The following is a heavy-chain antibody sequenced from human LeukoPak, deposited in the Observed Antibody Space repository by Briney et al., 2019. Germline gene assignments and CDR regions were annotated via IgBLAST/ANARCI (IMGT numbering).Heavy chain of an antibody. CDR3: ARASYDFWSGYYTDDWNNWFDP. CDR2: IYYSGST. CDR1: GGSISSYY. J-gene: IGHJ5*02. D-gene: IGHD3-3*01. V-gene: IGHV4-59*01. Sequence: ETLSLTCTVSGGSISSYYWSWVRQPPGKGLEWVGXIYYSGSTNYNPSLKSRVTISVDTSKNQFSLKLSSVTAADTAVYYCARASYDFWSGYYTDDWNNWFDPWGQGTLVTVSS.